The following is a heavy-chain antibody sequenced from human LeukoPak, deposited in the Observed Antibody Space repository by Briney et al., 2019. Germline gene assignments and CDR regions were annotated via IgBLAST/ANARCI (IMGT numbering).Heavy chain of an antibody. CDR2: INHSGST. D-gene: IGHD3-22*01. J-gene: IGHJ5*02. CDR1: GGSFSGYY. CDR3: ASDEGHDSSGYPNWFDP. V-gene: IGHV4-34*01. Sequence: SETLSLTCAVYGGSFSGYYWSWIRQPPGKGLEWIGEINHSGSTNYNPSLKSRVTISVDTSKNQFSLKLSSVTAADTAVYYCASDEGHDSSGYPNWFDPWGQGTLVTVSP.